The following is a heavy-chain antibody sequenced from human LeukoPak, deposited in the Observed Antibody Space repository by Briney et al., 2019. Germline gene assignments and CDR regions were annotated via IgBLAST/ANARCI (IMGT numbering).Heavy chain of an antibody. V-gene: IGHV4-61*01. J-gene: IGHJ4*02. Sequence: SETLSLTCTVSGGSISSSSYYWSWIRQPPGEGLEWIGYIYYSGSTNYNPSLKSRVTISVDTSKNQFSLKLSSVTAADTAVYYCARALSMVPDWGQGTLVTVSS. CDR2: IYYSGST. CDR3: ARALSMVPD. D-gene: IGHD4/OR15-4a*01. CDR1: GGSISSSSYY.